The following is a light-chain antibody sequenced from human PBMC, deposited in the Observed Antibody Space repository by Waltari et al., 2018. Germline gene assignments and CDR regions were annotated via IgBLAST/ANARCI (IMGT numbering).Light chain of an antibody. CDR2: QDS. CDR3: QAWDSSAAGV. V-gene: IGLV3-1*01. Sequence: SYELTQPPSVSVSPGQTATITCPGDELGDKYVCWYQQKPGQSPVLVIYQDSWRPSGIPELFSGSNSGNTATLTISGTQAMDEADYYCQAWDSSAAGVFGPGTKVTVL. CDR1: ELGDKY. J-gene: IGLJ1*01.